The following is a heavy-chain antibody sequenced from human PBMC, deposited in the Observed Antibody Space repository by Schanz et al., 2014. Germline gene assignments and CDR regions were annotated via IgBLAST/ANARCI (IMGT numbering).Heavy chain of an antibody. V-gene: IGHV1-69*02. J-gene: IGHJ4*02. D-gene: IGHD4-17*01. CDR1: GGTFSRLT. CDR2: VIPILGVT. CDR3: ATLDYADSVC. Sequence: QVQLVQSGADVKKPGSSVRVSCKASGGTFSRLTFSWVRQAPGQGLEWMGRVIPILGVTHYAQKFQGRVTITADKSTTTAYMELNSLHSDDTAVYYCATLDYADSVCWGQGTLVTVSS.